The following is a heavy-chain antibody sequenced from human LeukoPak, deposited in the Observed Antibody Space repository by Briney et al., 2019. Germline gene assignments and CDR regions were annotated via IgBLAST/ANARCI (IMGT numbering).Heavy chain of an antibody. CDR1: GFSFSDSV. V-gene: IGHV3-30*04. CDR2: ISRDVKTT. J-gene: IGHJ4*02. CDR3: VKEAYYGWGSSPTFYFDY. Sequence: GGSLRLSCVASGFSFSDSVIHWVRQASGKGLEWVAVISRDVKTTYYADSAKGRFTISRDNSRNTVFLQMNRLRPEDTAVYYCVKEAYYGWGSSPTFYFDYWGQGTRVTVSS. D-gene: IGHD3-10*01.